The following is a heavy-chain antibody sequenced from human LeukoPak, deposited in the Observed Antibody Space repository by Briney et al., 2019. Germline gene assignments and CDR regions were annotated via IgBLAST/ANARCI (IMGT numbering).Heavy chain of an antibody. CDR2: ISGSGSII. Sequence: GGSLRLSCAASGFTFSSYAMNWVRQAPGKGLEWVSYISGSGSIIYYADSVKGRFTVSRDNAKSSLYLQMNDLRAEDTAVYYCAREDSDYSNYDFWGQGTLVTVSS. D-gene: IGHD4-11*01. CDR3: AREDSDYSNYDF. V-gene: IGHV3-48*03. J-gene: IGHJ4*02. CDR1: GFTFSSYA.